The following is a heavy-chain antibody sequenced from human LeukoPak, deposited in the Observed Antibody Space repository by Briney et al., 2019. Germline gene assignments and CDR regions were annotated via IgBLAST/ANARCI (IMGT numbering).Heavy chain of an antibody. V-gene: IGHV3-49*04. Sequence: PGGSLRLSCTASGFTFGDYAMSWVRQAPGKGLEWVGFIRSKAYGGTTEYAASVKGRFTISRDDSKSIAYLQMNSLKTEDTAVYYCTRELSSIAVAFDYWGQGTLVTVSS. CDR1: GFTFGDYA. CDR2: IRSKAYGGTT. J-gene: IGHJ4*02. CDR3: TRELSSIAVAFDY. D-gene: IGHD6-19*01.